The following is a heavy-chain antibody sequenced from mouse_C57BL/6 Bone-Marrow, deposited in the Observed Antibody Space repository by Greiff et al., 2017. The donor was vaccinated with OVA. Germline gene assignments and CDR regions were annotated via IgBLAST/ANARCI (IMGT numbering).Heavy chain of an antibody. CDR3: AREEDTYDYEVAWFAY. Sequence: VKLMESGAELARPGASVKLSCKASGYTFTSYGISWVKQRTGQGLEWIGEIYPRSGNTYYNEKFKGKATLTADKSSSTAYMELRSLTSEDSAVYFCAREEDTYDYEVAWFAYWGQGTLVTVSA. CDR2: IYPRSGNT. V-gene: IGHV1-81*01. D-gene: IGHD2-4*01. J-gene: IGHJ3*01. CDR1: GYTFTSYG.